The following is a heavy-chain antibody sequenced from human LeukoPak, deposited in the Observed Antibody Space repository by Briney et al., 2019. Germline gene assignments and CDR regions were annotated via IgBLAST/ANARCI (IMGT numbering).Heavy chain of an antibody. CDR3: ARVRHTYYDILTGYYQPDGAFDY. J-gene: IGHJ4*02. V-gene: IGHV3-48*03. D-gene: IGHD3-9*01. Sequence: GGSLRLTCAASGFTFSSYEMNWDRQAPGKGLEWVSYISSSGSTIYYADSVKGRFTISRDNAENSLYLQMNSLRAEDTAVYYCARVRHTYYDILTGYYQPDGAFDYWGQGTLVTVSS. CDR2: ISSSGSTI. CDR1: GFTFSSYE.